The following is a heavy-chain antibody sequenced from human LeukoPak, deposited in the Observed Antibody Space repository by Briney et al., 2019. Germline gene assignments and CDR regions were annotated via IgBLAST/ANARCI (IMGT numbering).Heavy chain of an antibody. D-gene: IGHD4-17*01. Sequence: SETLSLTCTVSGDSISSSSSYWGWIRQPPGEGLEWIGSIYYSGNTYYNPSLKSRVTISLDTSKNQFSLNLNSVTAADTAVYYCARQTYYGDFDYWGQGTLVTVSS. CDR1: GDSISSSSSY. J-gene: IGHJ4*02. CDR2: IYYSGNT. CDR3: ARQTYYGDFDY. V-gene: IGHV4-39*07.